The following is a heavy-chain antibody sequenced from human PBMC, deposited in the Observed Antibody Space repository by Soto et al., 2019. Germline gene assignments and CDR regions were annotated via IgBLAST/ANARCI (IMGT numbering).Heavy chain of an antibody. Sequence: GGSLRLSCAASGFTFSSYAMSWVRQAPGKGLEWVSAISGSGGSTYYADSVKGRFTISRDNSKNTLYLQMNSLRAEDTAVYYCARGGPNWDLAMADYWGQGTLVTVSS. J-gene: IGHJ4*02. D-gene: IGHD7-27*01. V-gene: IGHV3-23*01. CDR3: ARGGPNWDLAMADY. CDR1: GFTFSSYA. CDR2: ISGSGGST.